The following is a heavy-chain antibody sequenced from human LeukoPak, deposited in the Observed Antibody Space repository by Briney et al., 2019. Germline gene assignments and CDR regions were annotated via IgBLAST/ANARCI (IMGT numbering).Heavy chain of an antibody. CDR3: ARGISGPHYFDY. V-gene: IGHV3-7*03. D-gene: IGHD3-10*01. CDR2: IKQDGSEK. CDR1: GFIFSRYW. Sequence: GGSLRLSCAASGFIFSRYWMIWVRQAPGKGLGWVANIKQDGSEKYYVDSVKGRFTISRDNAKNSLYLQMSSLRAEDTALYYCARGISGPHYFDYWGQGTLVTASS. J-gene: IGHJ4*02.